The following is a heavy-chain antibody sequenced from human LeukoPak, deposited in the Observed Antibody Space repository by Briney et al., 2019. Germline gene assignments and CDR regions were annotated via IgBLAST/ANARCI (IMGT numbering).Heavy chain of an antibody. CDR2: ITGSGSHI. D-gene: IGHD3-9*01. Sequence: GGSLRLSCAASGFTFSSYEMNWVRQAPGKGLEWVSYITGSGSHIYYADSVKGRFTISRDNAKNSLYLQTNSLRAEDTAVYYCARRHYDFLTGYRDFDYWGQGTLVTVSS. CDR3: ARRHYDFLTGYRDFDY. J-gene: IGHJ4*02. CDR1: GFTFSSYE. V-gene: IGHV3-48*03.